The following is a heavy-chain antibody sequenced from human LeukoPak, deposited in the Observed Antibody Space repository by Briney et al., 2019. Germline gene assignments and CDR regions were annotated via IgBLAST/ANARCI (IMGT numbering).Heavy chain of an antibody. CDR2: ISGSGGST. CDR3: AKYDGAAAKTSENFDY. J-gene: IGHJ4*02. Sequence: PGGSLRLSCAASGFTFSSYAMSWVRQAPGKGLEWVAAISGSGGSTYYADSVKGRFTISRDNSKNTLYLQMNSLRAEDTAVYYCAKYDGAAAKTSENFDYWGQGTLVTVSS. V-gene: IGHV3-23*01. CDR1: GFTFSSYA. D-gene: IGHD2-2*01.